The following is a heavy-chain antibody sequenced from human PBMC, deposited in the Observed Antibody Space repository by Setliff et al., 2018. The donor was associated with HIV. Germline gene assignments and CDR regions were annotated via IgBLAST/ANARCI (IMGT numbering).Heavy chain of an antibody. CDR2: IYTSGST. Sequence: PSETLSLTCAVSGYSISSGYYWGWIRQPPGKGLEWIGHIYTSGSTNYNPSLKSRVTISVDTSKNQFSLKLSSVTAADTAVYYCARDLAEQWLVHRYNWFDPWGQGTLVTVSS. CDR1: GYSISSGYY. V-gene: IGHV4-38-2*02. J-gene: IGHJ5*02. D-gene: IGHD6-19*01. CDR3: ARDLAEQWLVHRYNWFDP.